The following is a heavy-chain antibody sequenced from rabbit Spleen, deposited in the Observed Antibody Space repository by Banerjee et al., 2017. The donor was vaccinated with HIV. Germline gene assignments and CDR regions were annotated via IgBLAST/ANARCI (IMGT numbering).Heavy chain of an antibody. CDR1: GFTLSSYY. D-gene: IGHD6-1*01. Sequence: QEQLKESGGGLVQPGGSLKLSCKASGFTLSSYYMNWVRQAPGKGLEWIGYIDPVFGITYYANWVNGRFTISRRTSLNTVTLRMTSLTAADTATYFCARLFAYAGYAGFGYATLDYFNLWGPGTLVTVS. CDR3: ARLFAYAGYAGFGYATLDYFNL. V-gene: IGHV1S47*01. J-gene: IGHJ4*01. CDR2: IDPVFGIT.